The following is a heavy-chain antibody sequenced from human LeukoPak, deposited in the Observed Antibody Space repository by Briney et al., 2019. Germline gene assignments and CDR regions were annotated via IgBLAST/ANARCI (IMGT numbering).Heavy chain of an antibody. CDR2: IIPILGIA. CDR1: GGTFSNYA. J-gene: IGHJ4*02. Sequence: SSVKVSCKASGGTFSNYAISWMQLAPGQGLEWMGRIIPILGIANYAQKFQGRVTITADKSTSTAYMELSSLRSEDTAVYYCARHYYDSSGYYSLDYWGQGTLVTVSS. V-gene: IGHV1-69*04. CDR3: ARHYYDSSGYYSLDY. D-gene: IGHD3-22*01.